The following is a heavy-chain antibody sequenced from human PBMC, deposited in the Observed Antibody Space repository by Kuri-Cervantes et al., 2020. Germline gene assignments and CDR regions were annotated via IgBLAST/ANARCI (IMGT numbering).Heavy chain of an antibody. CDR1: GGTFSSYT. V-gene: IGHV1-69*02. D-gene: IGHD2-2*02. CDR2: IIPILGIA. CDR3: ARDNIVVVPAAILGYYYYGMDV. J-gene: IGHJ6*01. Sequence: SVKVSCKASGGTFSSYTISWVRQAPGQGLEWMGRIIPILGIANYAQKFQGRVTITADKSTSTAYMELSSLRSDDTAVYYCARDNIVVVPAAILGYYYYGMDVWGQGTTVTGAS.